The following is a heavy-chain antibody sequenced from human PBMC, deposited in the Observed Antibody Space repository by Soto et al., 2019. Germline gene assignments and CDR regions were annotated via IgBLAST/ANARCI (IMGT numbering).Heavy chain of an antibody. D-gene: IGHD1-26*01. V-gene: IGHV1-24*01. CDR3: AREGLDQGFSGSYET. J-gene: IGHJ5*02. CDR2: FDPEDGET. CDR1: GYTLTELS. Sequence: ASVKVSCKVSGYTLTELSMHWVRQAPGKGLEWMGGFDPEDGETIYAQKFQGWVTMTRDTSISTAYMELSRLRSDDTAVYYCAREGLDQGFSGSYETWGQGTLVTVSS.